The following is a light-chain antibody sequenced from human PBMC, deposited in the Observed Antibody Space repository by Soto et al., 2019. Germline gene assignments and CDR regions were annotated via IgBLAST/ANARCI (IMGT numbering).Light chain of an antibody. CDR1: QSVSRSY. CDR2: GAS. J-gene: IGKJ1*01. V-gene: IGKV3-20*01. Sequence: EIVLTQSPGALSLSQGERATLSCRASQSVSRSYLAWYQQKPGQAPRLLIYGASSRATGIPDRFSGSGSGTDFTLTISRLEPEDFAVYYCQQYGSSPPWTFGQGTKVDIK. CDR3: QQYGSSPPWT.